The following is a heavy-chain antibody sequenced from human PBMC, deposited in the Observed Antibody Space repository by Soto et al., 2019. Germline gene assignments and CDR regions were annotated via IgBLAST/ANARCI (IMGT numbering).Heavy chain of an antibody. V-gene: IGHV1-3*05. D-gene: IGHD3-10*01. CDR3: AGDLLWFGELCMWVGNYYYGMDV. CDR1: GYTFTSYA. J-gene: IGHJ6*02. Sequence: QVQLLQSGAEEKKPGASVKVSCKASGYTFTSYAMHWVRQAPGQRLEWMGWINAGNGNTKYSQKFQGRVTITRDTSASTAYMELSSLRAEDTAVYYCAGDLLWFGELCMWVGNYYYGMDVWGQGTTVTVSS. CDR2: INAGNGNT.